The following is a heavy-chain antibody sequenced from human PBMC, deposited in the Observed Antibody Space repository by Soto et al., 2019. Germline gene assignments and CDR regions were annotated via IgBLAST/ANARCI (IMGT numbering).Heavy chain of an antibody. CDR2: IYYSGST. V-gene: IGHV4-30-4*01. CDR3: AGGWYYYNSSGYYHY. J-gene: IGHJ4*02. Sequence: TLSLTCTFSGGSISSGDYYWSWIRQPPGKGLEWIGYIYYSGSTYYNPSLKSRVTISVNTSKNQFSLKLSSVTAADTAVYYFAGGWYYYNSSGYYHYWGKGTLVTVSS. CDR1: GGSISSGDYY. D-gene: IGHD3-22*01.